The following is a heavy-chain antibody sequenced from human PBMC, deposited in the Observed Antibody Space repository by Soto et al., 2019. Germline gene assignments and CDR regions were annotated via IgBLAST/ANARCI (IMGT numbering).Heavy chain of an antibody. CDR1: GYTFNSYG. D-gene: IGHD6-19*01. CDR2: ISAYNGNT. J-gene: IGHJ5*02. V-gene: IGHV1-18*01. Sequence: VASVKVSCKASGYTFNSYGISWVRQAPGQGLEWMGWISAYNGNTNYAQKLQGRATMTTDTSTSTAYMELRSLRSDDTAVYYCARVKGSGWLNWFDPWGQGTPVTVSS. CDR3: ARVKGSGWLNWFDP.